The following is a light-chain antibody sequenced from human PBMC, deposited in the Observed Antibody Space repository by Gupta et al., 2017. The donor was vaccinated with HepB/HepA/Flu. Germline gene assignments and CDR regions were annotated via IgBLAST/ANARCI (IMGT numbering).Light chain of an antibody. Sequence: DIVMTQSPDSLAVSLGERATINCKSSQSVLYSSNNKNYLAWYQQKLVLPPKLLIYWASTRESGVPDRFSGSGSGTDFTLTISSLQAEDVAVYYCQQYDSTPYTFGQGTKMEIK. CDR3: QQYDSTPYT. CDR2: WAS. J-gene: IGKJ2*01. V-gene: IGKV4-1*01. CDR1: QSVLYSSNNKNY.